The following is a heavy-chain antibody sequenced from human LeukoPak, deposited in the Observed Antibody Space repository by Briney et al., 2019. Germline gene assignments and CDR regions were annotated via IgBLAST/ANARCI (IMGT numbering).Heavy chain of an antibody. Sequence: SVKVPCKASGGTFSSYAISWVRQAPGQGLEWMGGTIPIFGTANYAQKFQGRVTITADESTSTAYMKLSSLRSEDTAVYYCARGVVTPLGYFDYWGQGTLVTVSS. CDR2: TIPIFGTA. CDR3: ARGVVTPLGYFDY. V-gene: IGHV1-69*01. J-gene: IGHJ4*02. D-gene: IGHD2-21*02. CDR1: GGTFSSYA.